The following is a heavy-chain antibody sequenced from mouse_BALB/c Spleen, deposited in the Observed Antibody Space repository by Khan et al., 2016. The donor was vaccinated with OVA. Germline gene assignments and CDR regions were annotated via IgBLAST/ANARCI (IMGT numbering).Heavy chain of an antibody. CDR1: NYSFTDYF. CDR2: INPYNGDT. Sequence: VQLQQSGPELVKPGASVKISCKASNYSFTDYFMTWVMPSHGKSLEWIGRINPYNGDTFYNQKFKDKATLTVDKSSRQAHMELRSLASEDSAVYYCARVPMGYNTMAYWSQGTSVTVSS. J-gene: IGHJ4*01. V-gene: IGHV1-20*02. CDR3: ARVPMGYNTMAY. D-gene: IGHD1-1*02.